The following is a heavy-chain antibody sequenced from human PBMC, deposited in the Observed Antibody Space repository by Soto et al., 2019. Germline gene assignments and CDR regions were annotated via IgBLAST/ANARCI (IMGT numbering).Heavy chain of an antibody. V-gene: IGHV4-28*03. J-gene: IGHJ4*02. D-gene: IGHD2-15*01. CDR1: GYSISSSNW. CDR3: ARGEVVALGY. Sequence: SETLSLTCAVSGYSISSSNWWGWIRQPPGKGLEWIGYIYYSGSTYYNPSLKSRVTILVDRSKNQFSLKLSSVTAADTAVYYCARGEVVALGYWGQGTLVTVSS. CDR2: IYYSGST.